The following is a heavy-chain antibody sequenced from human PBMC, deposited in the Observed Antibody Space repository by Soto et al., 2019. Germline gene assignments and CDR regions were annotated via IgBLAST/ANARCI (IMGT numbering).Heavy chain of an antibody. Sequence: ASVKVSCKASGYTFTSYGISWVRQAPGQGLEWMGWISAYNGNTNHAKKLQGRVTMTTDTSTSTAYMELRSLRSDDTAVYYCARGPYNWNYRTVRSDAFDIWGRGTMVTVSS. CDR3: ARGPYNWNYRTVRSDAFDI. CDR1: GYTFTSYG. J-gene: IGHJ3*02. D-gene: IGHD1-7*01. CDR2: ISAYNGNT. V-gene: IGHV1-18*04.